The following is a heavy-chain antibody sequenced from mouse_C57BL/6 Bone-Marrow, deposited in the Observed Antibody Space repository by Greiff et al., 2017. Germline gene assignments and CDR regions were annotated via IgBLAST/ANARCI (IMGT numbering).Heavy chain of an antibody. CDR3: ARSGYYGISYFDF. CDR2: INPNYGTT. CDR1: GYSFTDYN. Sequence: VQLKQSGPELVKPGASVKISCKASGYSFTDYNMHWVKQSNGKSLEWIGVINPNYGTTSYNQKFKGKATLTVDQSSSTAYMQLTSLTSDDSAVYYCARSGYYGISYFDFWGQGTTRTVSS. J-gene: IGHJ2*01. V-gene: IGHV1-39*01. D-gene: IGHD1-1*01.